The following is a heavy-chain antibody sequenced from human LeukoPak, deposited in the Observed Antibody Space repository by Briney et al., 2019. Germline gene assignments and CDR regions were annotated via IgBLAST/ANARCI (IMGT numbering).Heavy chain of an antibody. J-gene: IGHJ3*02. CDR3: ARHTSDGYGPAPYGFDI. CDR2: LYDSGST. Sequence: SETLSLTCTVSGASISSHYWSWIRQPPGKGLEWIGYLYDSGSTNYNPSLKSRVTISVDTSKNQFSLKLSSVTAADTAVYYCARHTSDGYGPAPYGFDIWGQGTMVTVSS. D-gene: IGHD2-2*03. V-gene: IGHV4-59*08. CDR1: GASISSHY.